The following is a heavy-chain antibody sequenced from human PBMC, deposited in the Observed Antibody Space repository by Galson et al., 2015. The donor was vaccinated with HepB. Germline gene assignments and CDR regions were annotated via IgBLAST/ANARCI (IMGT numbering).Heavy chain of an antibody. CDR1: GYTFTGYY. Sequence: SVKVSCKASGYTFTGYYMHWVRQAPGQGLEWMGWINPNSGGTNCAQKFQGRVTMTRDTSISTAYMELSRLRSDDTAVYYCARTSIVVVPAAIQVDAFDIWGQGTMVTVSS. J-gene: IGHJ3*02. D-gene: IGHD2-2*02. CDR3: ARTSIVVVPAAIQVDAFDI. V-gene: IGHV1-2*02. CDR2: INPNSGGT.